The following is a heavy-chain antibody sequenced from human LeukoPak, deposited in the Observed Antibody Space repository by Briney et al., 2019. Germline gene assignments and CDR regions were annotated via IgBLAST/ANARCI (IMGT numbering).Heavy chain of an antibody. J-gene: IGHJ4*02. D-gene: IGHD2/OR15-2a*01. CDR3: AKDGTSYYYIYY. CDR2: ISGSGTNT. Sequence: GGSLRLSCAASGFTFSSYAMNWVRQAPGKGLEWVSGISGSGTNTYYADSVKGRFTISRDNSKNTLYMQMNSLRVEDTAVYYCAKDGTSYYYIYYWGQGTLVTVSS. V-gene: IGHV3-23*01. CDR1: GFTFSSYA.